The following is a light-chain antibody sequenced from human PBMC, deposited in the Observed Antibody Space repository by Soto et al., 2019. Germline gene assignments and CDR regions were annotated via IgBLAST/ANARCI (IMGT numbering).Light chain of an antibody. CDR1: QSVSSY. CDR3: QHRTNWPQIT. Sequence: EIVLTQSPATLSLSPGERATLSCRASQSVSSYLAWYQQKPGQAPRLLIYLASNRATGIPARFSGSGSGTDFTLTISSLEPEDFALYYCQHRTNWPQITFGQGTRLEIK. J-gene: IGKJ5*01. V-gene: IGKV3-11*01. CDR2: LAS.